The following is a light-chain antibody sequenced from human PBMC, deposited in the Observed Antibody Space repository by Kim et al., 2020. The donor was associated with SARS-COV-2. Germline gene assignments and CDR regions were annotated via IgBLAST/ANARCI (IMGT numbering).Light chain of an antibody. CDR1: QSVSSN. J-gene: IGKJ1*01. V-gene: IGKV3-15*01. Sequence: VSPGERATLSCRASQSVSSNLAWYQQIPGQAPRLLIYGASTRATGIPARFSGSGSATEFTLTISSLQSEDFAVYYCQQYSKWPWTFGQGTKVDIK. CDR2: GAS. CDR3: QQYSKWPWT.